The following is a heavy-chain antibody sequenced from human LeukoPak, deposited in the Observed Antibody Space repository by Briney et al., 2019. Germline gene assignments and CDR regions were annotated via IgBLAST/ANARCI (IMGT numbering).Heavy chain of an antibody. J-gene: IGHJ6*02. V-gene: IGHV4-30-2*01. CDR3: AAPYAAMADYYYGMDV. D-gene: IGHD5-18*01. CDR2: IYHSGST. CDR1: GGSISSGGYS. Sequence: SETLSLTCAVSGGSISSGGYSWSWIRQPPGKGLEWIGYIYHSGSTYYNPSLKSRVTISVDRSKNQFSLKLSSVTAADTAVYYCAAPYAAMADYYYGMDVWGQGTTVTVSS.